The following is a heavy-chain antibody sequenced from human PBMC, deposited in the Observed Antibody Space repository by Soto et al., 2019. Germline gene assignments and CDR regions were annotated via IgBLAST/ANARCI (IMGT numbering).Heavy chain of an antibody. CDR2: ISYDGGNN. CDR3: AKDLGAYSYGLYYYGMDV. J-gene: IGHJ6*02. D-gene: IGHD5-18*01. Sequence: PGGSLRLSCAASGFTFSRFGMHWVRQAPGKGLEWVAVISYDGGNNYYADSVKGRFTISRDNSKNTLYLQMNSLRAEDTAVYYCAKDLGAYSYGLYYYGMDVRGQGTTGTVSS. CDR1: GFTFSRFG. V-gene: IGHV3-30*18.